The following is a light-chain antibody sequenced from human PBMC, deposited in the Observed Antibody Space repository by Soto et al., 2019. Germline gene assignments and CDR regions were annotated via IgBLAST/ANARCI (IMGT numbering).Light chain of an antibody. CDR2: EVT. J-gene: IGLJ1*01. CDR3: SSYTTTSTPYV. CDR1: SSDVGGYNY. Sequence: LTQPASVSGSPGQSITISCTGTSSDVGGYNYVSWYQQHPGKAPKLMIYEVTKRPSGVSDRFSGSKSGNTASLTISGLQAEDEADYYCSSYTTTSTPYVFGTGTKVTVL. V-gene: IGLV2-14*01.